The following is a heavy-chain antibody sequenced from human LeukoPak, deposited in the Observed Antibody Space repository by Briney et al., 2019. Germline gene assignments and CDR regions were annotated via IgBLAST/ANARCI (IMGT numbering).Heavy chain of an antibody. D-gene: IGHD2-2*01. CDR1: RFTFSNYS. CDR2: ISGSGGST. CDR3: AKDGSGAMPWD. J-gene: IGHJ4*02. Sequence: PGGSLRLSCAASRFTFSNYSMSWVRQAPGKGLEWVSSISGSGGSTYYAHSVKGRFTISRDNSKNTLYLQIDSLRADDTAVYYCAKDGSGAMPWDWGQGTLVTVSS. V-gene: IGHV3-23*01.